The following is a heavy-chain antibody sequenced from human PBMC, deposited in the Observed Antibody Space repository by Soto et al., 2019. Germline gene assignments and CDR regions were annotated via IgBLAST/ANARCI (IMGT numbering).Heavy chain of an antibody. Sequence: EVQLLESGGDLIQPGGSLRLSCAASGFTFNIYAMTWVRQAPGKGLEWVSAISRYGDFTYYADSVEGRFTISRDNSKNTLYLQMNSLRAEDTAVYYCAKDRYLDHDSRGYLFENWGQGTLVTVSS. V-gene: IGHV3-23*01. CDR2: ISRYGDFT. J-gene: IGHJ4*02. D-gene: IGHD3-22*01. CDR1: GFTFNIYA. CDR3: AKDRYLDHDSRGYLFEN.